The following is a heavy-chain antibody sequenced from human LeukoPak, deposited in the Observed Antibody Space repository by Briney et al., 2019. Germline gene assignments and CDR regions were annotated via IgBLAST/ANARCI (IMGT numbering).Heavy chain of an antibody. Sequence: SETLSLTCTVSGGSISSYYWSWIRQPPGKGLEWIGYIYYSGSTNYNPSLKSRVTISVDTSKNQFSLKLSSVTAADTAVYYCARGGQVRRYYYGSGALDPWGQGTLVTVSS. V-gene: IGHV4-59*01. J-gene: IGHJ5*02. D-gene: IGHD3-10*01. CDR1: GGSISSYY. CDR2: IYYSGST. CDR3: ARGGQVRRYYYGSGALDP.